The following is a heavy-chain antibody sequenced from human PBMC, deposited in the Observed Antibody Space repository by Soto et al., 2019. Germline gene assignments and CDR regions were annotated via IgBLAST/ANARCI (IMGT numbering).Heavy chain of an antibody. CDR2: INAGNGNT. Sequence: ASVKVSCKASGYTFTSYAMHWVGQAPGQRLEWMGWINAGNGNTKYSQKFQGRVTMTRDTSTSTVYLYLQMNSLRAEATAVYYCARGKGWLDLYYFDYWGQGTLVTVS. CDR3: ARGKGWLDLYYFDY. CDR1: GYTFTSYA. V-gene: IGHV1-3*01. J-gene: IGHJ4*02. D-gene: IGHD6-19*01.